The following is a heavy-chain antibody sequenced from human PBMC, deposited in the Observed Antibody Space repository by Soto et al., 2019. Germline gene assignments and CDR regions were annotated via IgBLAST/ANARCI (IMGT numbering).Heavy chain of an antibody. Sequence: EVQLVESGGGLVQPGGSLRLSCAASGFTVSTKYMSWVRQAPGKGLEWVSVIYSGGSTFYADSVRGRLTISIDNSKNTVNLQMNSLRAEDTAVYYCARDPWAADYWGQRTLVTVSS. CDR1: GFTVSTKY. J-gene: IGHJ4*02. V-gene: IGHV3-66*01. CDR3: ARDPWAADY. D-gene: IGHD3-16*01. CDR2: IYSGGST.